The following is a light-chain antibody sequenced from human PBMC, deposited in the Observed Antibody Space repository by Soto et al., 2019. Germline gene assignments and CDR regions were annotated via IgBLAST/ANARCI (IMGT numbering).Light chain of an antibody. CDR2: EVS. J-gene: IGLJ2*01. V-gene: IGLV2-14*01. CDR3: SSYTSTSTLVV. Sequence: QSALTQPASVSGSPGQSITISCTGTSSDLGGYNYVSWYQQHPGKAPKLMICEVSNRPSGVSNRFSGSKSGNTASLTISGVQAEDEADYYCSSYTSTSTLVVFGGGTKLTVL. CDR1: SSDLGGYNY.